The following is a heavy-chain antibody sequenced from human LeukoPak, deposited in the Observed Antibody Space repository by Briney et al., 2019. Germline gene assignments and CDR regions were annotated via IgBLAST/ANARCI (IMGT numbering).Heavy chain of an antibody. CDR2: INPNSGGT. J-gene: IGHJ4*02. CDR1: GYTFTGYY. D-gene: IGHD6-13*01. CDR3: ARVPTTGPRYSSSWYRIYFDY. V-gene: IGHV1-2*06. Sequence: GASVKVSCKASGYTFTGYYMHWVRQAPGQGLEWKGRINPNSGGTNYAQKFQGRVTMTRDTSISTAYMELSRLRSDDTAVYYCARVPTTGPRYSSSWYRIYFDYWGQGTLVTVSS.